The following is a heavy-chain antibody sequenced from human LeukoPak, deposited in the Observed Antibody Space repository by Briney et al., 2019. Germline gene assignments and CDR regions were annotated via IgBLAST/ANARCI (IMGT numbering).Heavy chain of an antibody. J-gene: IGHJ4*02. CDR2: INHSGST. CDR3: ARAAYYIPIDY. V-gene: IGHV4-34*01. D-gene: IGHD1-26*01. Sequence: SQTLSLTCAVYGGSFSGYYWSWIRQPPGKGLEWIGEINHSGSTNYNPSLKSRATISVDTSKNQFSLKLSSVTAADTAVYYCARAAYYIPIDYWGQGTLVTVSS. CDR1: GGSFSGYY.